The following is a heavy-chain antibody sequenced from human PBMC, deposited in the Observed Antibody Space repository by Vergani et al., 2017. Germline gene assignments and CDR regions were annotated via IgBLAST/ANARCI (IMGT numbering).Heavy chain of an antibody. CDR1: GGSISSGSYY. CDR3: ASHGGSGYYNFDY. V-gene: IGHV4-61*02. J-gene: IGHJ4*02. CDR2: IYTSGST. D-gene: IGHD3-22*01. Sequence: QVQLQESGPGLVKPSQTLALTCTVSGGSISSGSYYWSWIRQPAGKGLEWIGRIYTSGSTNYNPSLKSRVTISVDTSKNQFSLKLSSVTAADTAVYYCASHGGSGYYNFDYWGQGTLVTVAS.